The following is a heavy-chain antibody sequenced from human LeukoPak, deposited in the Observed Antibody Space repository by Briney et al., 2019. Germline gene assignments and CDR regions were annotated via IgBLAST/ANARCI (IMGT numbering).Heavy chain of an antibody. Sequence: ASVKVSCKASGATFSIYAISWVRQAPGQGLEWMGGSIPIFGTANYAQKFQGRVTITADESTSTAYMELISLRSEDTAVYYCARESVGLGELFLGYWGQGTLVTVSS. CDR2: SIPIFGTA. CDR3: ARESVGLGELFLGY. J-gene: IGHJ4*02. CDR1: GATFSIYA. D-gene: IGHD3-16*01. V-gene: IGHV1-69*13.